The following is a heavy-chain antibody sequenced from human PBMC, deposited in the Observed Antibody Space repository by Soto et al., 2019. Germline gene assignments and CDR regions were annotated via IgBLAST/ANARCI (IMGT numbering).Heavy chain of an antibody. V-gene: IGHV1-69*13. D-gene: IGHD2-8*02. CDR1: GGTFSSYA. J-gene: IGHJ6*02. CDR3: ARDMGGYGYYYYGMDV. CDR2: IIPIFGTA. Sequence: GASVKVSCKASGGTFSSYAISWVRQAPGQGLEWMGGIIPIFGTANYAQKFQGRVTITADESTSTAYMELSSLRSEDTAVYYCARDMGGYGYYYYGMDVWGQGTTVTVSS.